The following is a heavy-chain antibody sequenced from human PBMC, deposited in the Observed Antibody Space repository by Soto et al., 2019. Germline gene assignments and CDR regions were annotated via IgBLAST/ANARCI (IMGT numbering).Heavy chain of an antibody. V-gene: IGHV1-3*01. CDR2: INAGNGNT. CDR1: GYTFTSYA. D-gene: IGHD6-13*01. J-gene: IGHJ6*02. Sequence: GASVKVSCKASGYTFTSYAMHWVRQAPGQRLEWMGWINAGNGNTKYSQKFQGRVTITRDTSASTAYMELSSLRSEDTAVYYCARPRVETYSSSWYLNYYYGMDVWGQGTTVTVSS. CDR3: ARPRVETYSSSWYLNYYYGMDV.